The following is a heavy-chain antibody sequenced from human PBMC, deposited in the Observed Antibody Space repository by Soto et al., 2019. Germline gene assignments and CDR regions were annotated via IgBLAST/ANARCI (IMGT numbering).Heavy chain of an antibody. CDR2: INHSGST. J-gene: IGHJ6*02. CDR3: ATLTTVTSSYYYYGMDV. D-gene: IGHD4-17*01. CDR1: GGSFSGYY. V-gene: IGHV4-34*01. Sequence: SETLSLTCAVYGGSFSGYYWSWIRQPPGKGLEWIGEINHSGSTNYNPSLKSRVTISVDTSKNQFSLKLSSVTAADTAVYYCATLTTVTSSYYYYGMDVWGQGTTVTVSS.